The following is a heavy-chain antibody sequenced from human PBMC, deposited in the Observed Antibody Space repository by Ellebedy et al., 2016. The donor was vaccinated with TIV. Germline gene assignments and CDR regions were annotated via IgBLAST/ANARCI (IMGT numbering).Heavy chain of an antibody. Sequence: GGSLRLXXAASGFTFSSYGMHWVRQAPGKGLEWVAVIWHDGSHKYYADSVKGRFTISRDNSKNTLYLQMNSLRAEDTAVYYCARAGLSGNYYFDYWGQGTLVTVSS. CDR2: IWHDGSHK. CDR1: GFTFSSYG. J-gene: IGHJ4*02. V-gene: IGHV3-33*01. CDR3: ARAGLSGNYYFDY. D-gene: IGHD1-26*01.